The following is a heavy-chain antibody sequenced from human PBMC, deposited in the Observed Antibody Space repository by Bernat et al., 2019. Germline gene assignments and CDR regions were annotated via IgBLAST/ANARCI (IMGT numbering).Heavy chain of an antibody. CDR2: IWYDGSNK. CDR1: GFTFSSYG. Sequence: QVQLVESGGGVVQPGRSLRLSCAASGFTFSSYGMHWVRQAPGKGLEWVAVIWYDGSNKYYADSVKGRFTISRDNSKNTLYLQMNSLRAEDTAVYYCARAPGIAAAGPFYYYYYGMDVWGQGTTVTVSS. V-gene: IGHV3-33*01. J-gene: IGHJ6*02. CDR3: ARAPGIAAAGPFYYYYYGMDV. D-gene: IGHD6-13*01.